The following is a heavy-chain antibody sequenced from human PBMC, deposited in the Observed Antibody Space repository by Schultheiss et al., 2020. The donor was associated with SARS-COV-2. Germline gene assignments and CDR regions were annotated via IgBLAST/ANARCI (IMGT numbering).Heavy chain of an antibody. J-gene: IGHJ5*01. CDR2: ISSGGGTI. V-gene: IGHV3-48*03. CDR3: AESYASGWFVS. D-gene: IGHD2-2*01. Sequence: GESLKISCAASGFTFSSYEMTWVRQAPGKGLEWVSYISSGGGTIYYADSVKGRFTLPRDNAKNSLSLQMNSLRAEDTAVYYCAESYASGWFVSWGQGTLVTVSS. CDR1: GFTFSSYE.